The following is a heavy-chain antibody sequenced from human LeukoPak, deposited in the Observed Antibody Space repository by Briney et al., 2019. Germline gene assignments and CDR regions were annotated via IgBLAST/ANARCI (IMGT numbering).Heavy chain of an antibody. V-gene: IGHV3-33*01. D-gene: IGHD4-17*01. CDR2: IWYDGSNK. J-gene: IGHJ5*02. CDR1: GFTFSSYG. Sequence: GGSLRLSCAASGFTFSSYGMHWVRQAPGKGLEWVAVIWYDGSNKYYADSVKGRFTISRDNSKNTLYLQMNSLRAEDTAVYYCARAPDYGDYDRWFDPWGKGTLVTVSS. CDR3: ARAPDYGDYDRWFDP.